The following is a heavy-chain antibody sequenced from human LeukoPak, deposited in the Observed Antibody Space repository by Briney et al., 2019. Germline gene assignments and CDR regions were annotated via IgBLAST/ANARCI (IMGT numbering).Heavy chain of an antibody. CDR2: IIPILGIA. J-gene: IGHJ4*02. D-gene: IGHD5-24*01. V-gene: IGHV1-69*04. Sequence: GASVKVSCKASGGTFSSYAISWVRQAPGQGLEWMGRIIPILGIANYAQKFQGRVTITADKSTSTAYMELSSLRSEDTAVYYCARGVGMATTQTFDYWGQGTLVTVSS. CDR1: GGTFSSYA. CDR3: ARGVGMATTQTFDY.